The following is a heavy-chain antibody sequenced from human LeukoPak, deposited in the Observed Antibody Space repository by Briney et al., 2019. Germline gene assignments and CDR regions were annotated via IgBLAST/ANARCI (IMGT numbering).Heavy chain of an antibody. CDR3: ARAPYYYDSSGYLDY. J-gene: IGHJ4*02. CDR1: GGTFSSYA. CDR2: IIPIFGTA. V-gene: IGHV1-69*05. Sequence: SVKVSCKASGGTFSSYAISWVRQAPGQGLEWMGRIIPIFGTANYAQMFQGRVTITTDESTSTAYMELSSLRSEDTAVYYCARAPYYYDSSGYLDYWGQGTLVTVSS. D-gene: IGHD3-22*01.